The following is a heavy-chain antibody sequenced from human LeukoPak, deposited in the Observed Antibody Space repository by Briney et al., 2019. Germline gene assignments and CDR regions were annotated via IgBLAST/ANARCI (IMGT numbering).Heavy chain of an antibody. CDR1: VFTFSSYW. V-gene: IGHV3-7*01. CDR3: GRDFPDY. CDR2: IKEDGSEK. Sequence: GGSLRLSCAASVFTFSSYWMTWVRQAPGKGLEWVANIKEDGSEKYYVDSVKGRFTIFRDNAKNSLYLQMNSLRVEDTAIYYCGRDFPDYWGQGILVTVSS. J-gene: IGHJ4*02.